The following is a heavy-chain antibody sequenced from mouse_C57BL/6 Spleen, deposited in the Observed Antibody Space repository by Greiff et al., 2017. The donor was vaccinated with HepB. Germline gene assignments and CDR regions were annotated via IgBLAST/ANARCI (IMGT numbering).Heavy chain of an antibody. Sequence: EVKLMESGGGLVKPGGSLKLSCAASGFTFSDYGMHWVRQAPEKGLEWVAYISSGSSTIYYADTVKGRFTISRDNAKNTLFLQMTSLRSEDTAMYYCAREGNWDYAMDYWGQGTSVTVSS. D-gene: IGHD4-1*01. CDR3: AREGNWDYAMDY. CDR1: GFTFSDYG. CDR2: ISSGSSTI. V-gene: IGHV5-17*01. J-gene: IGHJ4*01.